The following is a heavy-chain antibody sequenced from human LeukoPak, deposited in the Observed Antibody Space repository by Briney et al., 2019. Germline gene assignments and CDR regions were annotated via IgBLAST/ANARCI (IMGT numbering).Heavy chain of an antibody. J-gene: IGHJ4*02. CDR3: AKDRPNWGADY. Sequence: GGSLRLSCAASGFTFSSHAMHWVRQAPGKGLEWVAFILDDGSKKYYADSVKGRFTISRDNSDNTLHLQMDSLRIVDTAVYYCAKDRPNWGADYWGQGTLVSVSS. D-gene: IGHD3-16*01. CDR1: GFTFSSHA. V-gene: IGHV3-30*02. CDR2: ILDDGSKK.